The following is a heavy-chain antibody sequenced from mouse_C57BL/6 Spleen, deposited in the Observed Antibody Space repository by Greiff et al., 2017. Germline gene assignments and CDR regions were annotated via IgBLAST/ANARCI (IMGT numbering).Heavy chain of an antibody. CDR3: ARDGYDGAWFAY. CDR2: IHPTSGST. Sequence: QVQLQQPGAELVKPGASVKLSCKASGYTFTSYWMHWVKQRPGQGLEWIGLIHPTSGSTNYNEKFKSKATLTVDKSSSTAYMQLSSLTSEDSAVYYCARDGYDGAWFAYWGQGTLVTVSA. CDR1: GYTFTSYW. J-gene: IGHJ3*01. V-gene: IGHV1-64*01. D-gene: IGHD2-2*01.